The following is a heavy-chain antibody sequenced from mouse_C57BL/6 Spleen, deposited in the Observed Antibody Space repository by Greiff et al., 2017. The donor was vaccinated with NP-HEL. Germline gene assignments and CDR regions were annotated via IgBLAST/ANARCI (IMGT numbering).Heavy chain of an antibody. CDR1: GYTFTDYN. CDR3: ARRGSSLRFAY. CDR2: INPNNGGT. J-gene: IGHJ3*01. V-gene: IGHV1-18*01. Sequence: DVKLQESGPELVKPGASVKIPCKASGYTFTDYNMDWVKQSHGKSLEWIGDINPNNGGTIYNQKFKGKATLTVDKSSSTAYMELRSLTSEDTAVYYCARRGSSLRFAYWGQGTLVTVSA. D-gene: IGHD1-1*01.